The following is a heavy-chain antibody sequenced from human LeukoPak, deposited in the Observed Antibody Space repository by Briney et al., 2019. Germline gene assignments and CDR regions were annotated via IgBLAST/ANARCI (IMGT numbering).Heavy chain of an antibody. CDR3: ARDRGVVVVAAILFGY. V-gene: IGHV1-2*02. CDR1: GYTFTGYY. J-gene: IGHJ4*02. Sequence: ASVKVSCKASGYTFTGYYMHWVRQAPGQGLEWMGWINPNSGGTNYAQKFQGRVTMTRDTSISTAYMELSRLRSDDTAVYYCARDRGVVVVAAILFGYWGQGTLVTVSS. D-gene: IGHD2-15*01. CDR2: INPNSGGT.